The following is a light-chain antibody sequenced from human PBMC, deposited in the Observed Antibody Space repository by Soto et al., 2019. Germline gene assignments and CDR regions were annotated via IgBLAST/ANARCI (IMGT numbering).Light chain of an antibody. J-gene: IGLJ1*01. CDR1: SSDVGGYNY. CDR2: EVS. V-gene: IGLV2-14*01. CDR3: TSYKSSSTSDV. Sequence: QSVLTQPGSVSGSPGQSITISCTGTSSDVGGYNYVSWYQQHPGKAPKLMIYEVSNRPLGVSNRFSGSKSGNTASLTISGLQDEDEADYYCTSYKSSSTSDVFGNGSKVTVL.